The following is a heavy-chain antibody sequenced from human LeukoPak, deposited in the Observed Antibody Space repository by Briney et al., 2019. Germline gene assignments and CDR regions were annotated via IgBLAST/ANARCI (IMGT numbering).Heavy chain of an antibody. D-gene: IGHD3-10*02. CDR1: GGTFSSYA. CDR3: ARDLSSAAVNWFDP. CDR2: ISAYNGNT. V-gene: IGHV1-18*01. J-gene: IGHJ5*02. Sequence: ASVKVSCKASGGTFSSYAISWVRQAPGQGLEWMGWISAYNGNTNYAQKLQGRVTMTTDTSTSTAYMELRSLRSDDTAVYYCARDLSSAAVNWFDPWGQGTLVTVSS.